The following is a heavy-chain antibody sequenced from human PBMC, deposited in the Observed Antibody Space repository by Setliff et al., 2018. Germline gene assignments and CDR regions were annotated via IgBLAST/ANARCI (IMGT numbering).Heavy chain of an antibody. CDR2: IYSSGTT. V-gene: IGHV4-39*01. Sequence: LSLTCTVSGGSISTSSHHWVWIRQSPGKGLEWIGTIYSSGTTYYNLSLKSRVTISLDTSKSQFSLNLGSVTAAGTAVYYCTRRPRGRAAFDIWGQGTMVTVSS. D-gene: IGHD3-10*01. CDR1: GGSISTSSHH. J-gene: IGHJ3*02. CDR3: TRRPRGRAAFDI.